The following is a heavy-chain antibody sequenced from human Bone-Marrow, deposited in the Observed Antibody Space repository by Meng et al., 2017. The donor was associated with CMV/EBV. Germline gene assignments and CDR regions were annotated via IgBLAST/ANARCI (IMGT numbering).Heavy chain of an antibody. CDR3: ARLSPY. CDR1: GFTFGDYA. J-gene: IGHJ4*02. CDR2: IKQDGSEK. V-gene: IGHV3-7*01. D-gene: IGHD3-16*02. Sequence: GESLKISCTASGFTFGDYAMSWVRQAPGKGLEWVANIKQDGSEKYYVDSVKGRFTISRDNAKNSLYLQMNSLRAEDTAVYYCARLSPYWGQGTLVTVSS.